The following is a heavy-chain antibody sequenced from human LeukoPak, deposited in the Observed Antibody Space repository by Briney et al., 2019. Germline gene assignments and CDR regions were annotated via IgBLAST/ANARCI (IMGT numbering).Heavy chain of an antibody. Sequence: ASVKVSCKASGYTFTTYYIHWVRQAPGQGLEWMGIINPSGGSTRYAQKFQGRVTMTRDTSTSTVYMEVSSLRSEDTAVYYCARTMYYYDSSGQYYYYGMDVWGQGTTVTVSS. CDR1: GYTFTTYY. D-gene: IGHD3-22*01. CDR3: ARTMYYYDSSGQYYYYGMDV. J-gene: IGHJ6*02. V-gene: IGHV1-46*01. CDR2: INPSGGST.